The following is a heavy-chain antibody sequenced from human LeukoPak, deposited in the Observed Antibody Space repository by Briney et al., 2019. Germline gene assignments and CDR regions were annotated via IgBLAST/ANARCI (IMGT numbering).Heavy chain of an antibody. CDR1: GFIFSSYT. J-gene: IGHJ4*02. CDR3: ARDDR. CDR2: ISYDENNK. V-gene: IGHV3-30*04. Sequence: PGRPLGLSCAASGFIFSSYTMHWVRQAPGKGLEWVAVISYDENNKYYADSVQGRFTISRDNSKSTLSLQMNSLRADDTGVYYCARDDRWGQGTLVTVSS.